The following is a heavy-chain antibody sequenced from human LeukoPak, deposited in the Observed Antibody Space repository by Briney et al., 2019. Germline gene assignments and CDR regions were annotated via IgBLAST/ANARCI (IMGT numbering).Heavy chain of an antibody. D-gene: IGHD1-1*01. J-gene: IGHJ6*02. CDR1: GGSFSGYY. Sequence: SETLSLTCTVYGGSFSGYYWSWIRQPPGKGLEWIGEINHSGSTNYNPSLKSRVTISVDTSKNQFSLKLSSVTAADTAVYYCARGSGRMEGMDVWGQGTTVTVSS. CDR2: INHSGST. V-gene: IGHV4-34*01. CDR3: ARGSGRMEGMDV.